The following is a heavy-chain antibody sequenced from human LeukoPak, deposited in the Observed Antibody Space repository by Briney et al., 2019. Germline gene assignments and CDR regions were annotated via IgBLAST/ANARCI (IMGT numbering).Heavy chain of an antibody. CDR1: GFIVSNDY. Sequence: GGSLRLSCAASGFIVSNDYMNWVRQAPGKGLEWVSAIYTGGSTYYADSVKGRFTISTDNSKNTLFFQMNSLRAEDTALYYCAKDYSSGSIGYWGQGTLVTVSS. J-gene: IGHJ4*02. CDR3: AKDYSSGSIGY. D-gene: IGHD3-10*01. V-gene: IGHV3-66*01. CDR2: IYTGGST.